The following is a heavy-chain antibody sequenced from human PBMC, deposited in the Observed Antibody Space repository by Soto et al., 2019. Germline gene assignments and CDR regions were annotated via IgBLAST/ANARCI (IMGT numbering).Heavy chain of an antibody. V-gene: IGHV3-23*01. J-gene: IGHJ6*02. D-gene: IGHD2-8*01. CDR1: GFTVSGHA. CDR2: ISGSGDGT. Sequence: VGSLRLSCAASGFTVSGHAMSWVRQAPGKGLEWVSTISGSGDGTYYGDSVKGRFTISRDSSSSTLYLQMNNLRGEDTAVYFCTKSRRGVLMVYGFGGMDVWGQGTTVTVSS. CDR3: TKSRRGVLMVYGFGGMDV.